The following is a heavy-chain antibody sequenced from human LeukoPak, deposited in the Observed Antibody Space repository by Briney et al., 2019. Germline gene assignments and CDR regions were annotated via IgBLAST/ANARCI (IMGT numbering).Heavy chain of an antibody. CDR1: GFTFSSYG. CDR2: ISGSGGST. D-gene: IGHD3-22*01. J-gene: IGHJ4*02. CDR3: AKDYYDSSGYYNGGYYFDY. V-gene: IGHV3-23*01. Sequence: GGSLRLSCAASGFTFSSYGMSWVRQAPGKGLEWVSAISGSGGSTYYADSVKGRFTISRDNSKNTLYLQMNSLRAEDTAVYYCAKDYYDSSGYYNGGYYFDYWGQGTLVTVSS.